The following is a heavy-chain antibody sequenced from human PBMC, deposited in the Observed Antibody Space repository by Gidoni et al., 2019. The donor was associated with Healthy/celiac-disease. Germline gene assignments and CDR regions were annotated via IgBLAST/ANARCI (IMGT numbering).Heavy chain of an antibody. J-gene: IGHJ2*01. CDR2: IYYSGST. CDR3: ARHERKEIAAAGTRDYWYFDL. CDR1: GGSISSSSYY. V-gene: IGHV4-39*01. Sequence: QLQLQESGPGLVKPSETLSLTCTVSGGSISSSSYYWGWTRQPPGKGLEWIGSIYYSGSTYYNPSLKSRVTISVDTSKNQFSLKLSSVTAADTAVYYCARHERKEIAAAGTRDYWYFDLWGRGTLVTVSS. D-gene: IGHD6-13*01.